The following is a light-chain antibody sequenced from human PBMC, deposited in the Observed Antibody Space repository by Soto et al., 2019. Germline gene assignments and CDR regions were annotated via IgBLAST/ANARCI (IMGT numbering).Light chain of an antibody. Sequence: EIMLTQSPATLSLSPGERATLSCRASQSVSSYLAWYQQKPGQAPRLLIYDASNRATGIPARFSGSGSGTDLTLTISSLEPEDFAVYYCQQRSNWLITFGQGTRREIK. CDR3: QQRSNWLIT. CDR1: QSVSSY. J-gene: IGKJ5*01. CDR2: DAS. V-gene: IGKV3-11*01.